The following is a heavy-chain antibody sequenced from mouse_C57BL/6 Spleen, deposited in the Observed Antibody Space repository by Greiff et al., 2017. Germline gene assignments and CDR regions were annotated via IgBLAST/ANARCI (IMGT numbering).Heavy chain of an antibody. V-gene: IGHV1-82*01. J-gene: IGHJ2*01. D-gene: IGHD4-1*01. Sequence: VKLMESGPELVKPGASVKISCKASGYAFSSSWMNWVKQRPGKGLEWIGRIYPGDGDTNYNGKFKGKATLTADKSSSTAYMQLSSLTSEDSAVYFCARENWVFDYWGQGTTLTVSS. CDR2: IYPGDGDT. CDR1: GYAFSSSW. CDR3: ARENWVFDY.